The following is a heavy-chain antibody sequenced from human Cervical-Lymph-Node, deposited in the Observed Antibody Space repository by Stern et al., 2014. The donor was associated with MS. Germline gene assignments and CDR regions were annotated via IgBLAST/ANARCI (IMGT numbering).Heavy chain of an antibody. CDR2: IYSSGST. CDR1: GGSISSGNYY. J-gene: IGHJ3*02. V-gene: IGHV4-61*02. CDR3: ARGNYDVLTDNGGHGFDI. D-gene: IGHD3-9*01. Sequence: QVQLQESGPGLVKPSQTLSLTCTVSGGSISSGNYYWSWIRQPAGEGLEWIGGIYSSGSTQYNPPLQRRGHISPDTARDQFSPWLSSVTAADTAVYYCARGNYDVLTDNGGHGFDIWGQGTMVTVSS.